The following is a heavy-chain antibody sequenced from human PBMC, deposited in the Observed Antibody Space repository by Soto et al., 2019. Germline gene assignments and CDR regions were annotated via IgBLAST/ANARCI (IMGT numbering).Heavy chain of an antibody. D-gene: IGHD2-2*01. CDR1: GGSISSSSYY. Sequence: SETLSLTCTVSGGSISSSSYYWGWIRQPPGKGLEWIGSIYYSGSTYYNPSLKSRVTISVDTSKNQFSLKLSSVTAADTAVYYCARHSLVVPIDYWGQGTLVTVSS. V-gene: IGHV4-39*01. J-gene: IGHJ4*02. CDR2: IYYSGST. CDR3: ARHSLVVPIDY.